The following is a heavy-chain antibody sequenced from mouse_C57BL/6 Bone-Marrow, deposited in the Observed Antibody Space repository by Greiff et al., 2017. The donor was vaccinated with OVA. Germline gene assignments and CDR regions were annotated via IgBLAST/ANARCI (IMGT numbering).Heavy chain of an antibody. V-gene: IGHV1-52*01. CDR1: GYTFTSYW. Sequence: VQLQQPGAELVRPGSSVKLSCKASGYTFTSYWMHWVKQRPIQGLEWIGNIDPSDSETHYNQKFKDKATLTVDKSSSPAYMQLSSLTSEDSAVYYCARGGLRRGGYFDYWGQGTTLTVSS. CDR2: IDPSDSET. D-gene: IGHD2-4*01. CDR3: ARGGLRRGGYFDY. J-gene: IGHJ2*01.